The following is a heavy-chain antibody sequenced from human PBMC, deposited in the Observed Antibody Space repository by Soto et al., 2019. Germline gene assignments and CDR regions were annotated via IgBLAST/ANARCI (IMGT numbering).Heavy chain of an antibody. CDR3: ARAADYGDYLFDY. CDR2: IIPISDKP. Sequence: SVKVSCKASGGTFSSYAISWVRQAPGQGLEWMGEIIPISDKPNYAQKFQGRVTITADASTSTAYMELSSLRSEDTAMYYCARAADYGDYLFDYWGQGTLVAVSS. D-gene: IGHD4-17*01. J-gene: IGHJ4*02. CDR1: GGTFSSYA. V-gene: IGHV1-69*13.